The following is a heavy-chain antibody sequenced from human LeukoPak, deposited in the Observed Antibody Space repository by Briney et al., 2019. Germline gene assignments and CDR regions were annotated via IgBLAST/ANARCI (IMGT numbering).Heavy chain of an antibody. Sequence: GGSLRLSCAASGFTFSDYYMSWIRQAPGKGLEWVSYISSSGSTIYYADSVKGRFTISRDNAKNSLYLQMNSLRAEDTAVYYCARDFYDSSGYYPVGDYYYYGMDVWGQGTTVTVSS. CDR1: GFTFSDYY. J-gene: IGHJ6*02. D-gene: IGHD3-22*01. CDR3: ARDFYDSSGYYPVGDYYYYGMDV. CDR2: ISSSGSTI. V-gene: IGHV3-11*01.